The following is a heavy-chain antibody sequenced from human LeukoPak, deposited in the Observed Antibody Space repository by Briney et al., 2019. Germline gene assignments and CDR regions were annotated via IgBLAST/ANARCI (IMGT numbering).Heavy chain of an antibody. CDR1: AFTFNNYW. J-gene: IGHJ4*02. V-gene: IGHV3-66*01. CDR2: IFSGGST. CDR3: ARDKEGAPDY. D-gene: IGHD1-26*01. Sequence: GGSLRLSCVASAFTFNNYWMHWVRQAPGKGLVWVSVIFSGGSTYYADSVKGRFTISRDNSKNTLYLQMNSLRAEDTAVYYCARDKEGAPDYWGQGTLVTVSS.